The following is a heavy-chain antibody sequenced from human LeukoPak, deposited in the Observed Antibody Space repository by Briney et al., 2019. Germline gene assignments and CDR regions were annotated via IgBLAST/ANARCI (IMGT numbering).Heavy chain of an antibody. CDR3: ARDDVAVAGVDY. CDR2: MSGSGSST. V-gene: IGHV3-23*01. CDR1: GFTLSSYA. D-gene: IGHD6-13*01. J-gene: IGHJ4*02. Sequence: PGGSLRLSCAASGFTLSSYAMSWVRQAPGKGLEWVSSMSGSGSSTYYADSVRGRFTISRDNSKNTLYLQMNSLRAEDTAVYYCARDDVAVAGVDYWGQGTLVTVSS.